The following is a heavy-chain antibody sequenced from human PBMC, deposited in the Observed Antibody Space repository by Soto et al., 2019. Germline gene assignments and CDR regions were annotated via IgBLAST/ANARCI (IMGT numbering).Heavy chain of an antibody. V-gene: IGHV4-31*03. D-gene: IGHD1-7*01. Sequence: QVQLQESGPGLVKPSQTLSLTCTVSGGSISSGGYYWSWIRQHPGKGLEWIGYIYYSGSTYYNPSLNSRVTISVDTSKNQFSLKLSSVTAADTAVYYCAREIPRNWNYEGGWFDPWGQGTLVTVSS. CDR2: IYYSGST. CDR3: AREIPRNWNYEGGWFDP. J-gene: IGHJ5*02. CDR1: GGSISSGGYY.